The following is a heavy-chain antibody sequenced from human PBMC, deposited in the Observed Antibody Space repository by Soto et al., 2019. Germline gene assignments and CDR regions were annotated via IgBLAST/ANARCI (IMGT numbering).Heavy chain of an antibody. D-gene: IGHD3-10*01. Sequence: GGSLRLSCAASGFTFSDYYFTWIRQAPGKGLEWVSYISFSGSTIYYADSVKGRFTISRDNAKNSLYLQMNNLRPEDTAVYYCARGEVRGLIATGLDYWGQGALVTVSS. CDR1: GFTFSDYY. CDR2: ISFSGSTI. CDR3: ARGEVRGLIATGLDY. J-gene: IGHJ4*02. V-gene: IGHV3-11*01.